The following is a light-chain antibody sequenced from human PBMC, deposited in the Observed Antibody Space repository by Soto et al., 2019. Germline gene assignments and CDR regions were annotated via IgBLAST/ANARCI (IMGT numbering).Light chain of an antibody. CDR1: QSFSSW. J-gene: IGKJ4*01. Sequence: DIQMTQSPSTLSASLGDRVTITCRASQSFSSWLVCYQEKPGKAPKLLIYDTSSFETGVPSRFSGSGSGTEFTLTISSLQPDDFGTYSCQQGYTSPVTFGGGTKWIS. V-gene: IGKV1-5*01. CDR3: QQGYTSPVT. CDR2: DTS.